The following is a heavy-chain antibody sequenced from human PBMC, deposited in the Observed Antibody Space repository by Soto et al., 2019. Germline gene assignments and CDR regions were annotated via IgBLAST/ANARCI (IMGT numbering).Heavy chain of an antibody. CDR1: GFTFSSYA. J-gene: IGHJ2*01. CDR2: ISFSDGGT. CDR3: VKDDRILGRRYFDL. V-gene: IGHV3-23*01. Sequence: RGSLRLSCAASGFTFSSYAMTWVRQAPGKGLEWVSSISFSDGGTYYADSVKGRLTISRDNSKNTLFLQMNSLRVEDTAVYYCVKDDRILGRRYFDLWGRGTLVTVSS. D-gene: IGHD2-15*01.